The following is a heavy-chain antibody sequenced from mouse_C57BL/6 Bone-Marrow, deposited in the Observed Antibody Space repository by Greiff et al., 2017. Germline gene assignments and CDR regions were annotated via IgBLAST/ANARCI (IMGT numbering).Heavy chain of an antibody. CDR1: GYTFTSYW. J-gene: IGHJ1*03. CDR2: IHPGSGST. Sequence: QVQLKQPGAELVKPGASVKLSCKASGYTFTSYWMHWVKQRPGQGLEWIGVIHPGSGSTNYNEKFKSKATLTVDKSSSTAYMQLSSLTSEDSAVYYCARWLILYWDLDVWGTGTTVTVSS. V-gene: IGHV1-64*01. CDR3: ARWLILYWDLDV. D-gene: IGHD2-2*01.